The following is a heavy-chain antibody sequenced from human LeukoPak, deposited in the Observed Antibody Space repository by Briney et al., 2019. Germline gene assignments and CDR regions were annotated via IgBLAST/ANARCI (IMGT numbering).Heavy chain of an antibody. Sequence: GGSLRLSCAASGFTVSSYGMHWVRQAPGKGLEWVAVISYDGSNEYYANSVRGRFTISRDNSRNTLYLQMNSLRAEDTAVYYCAKTPAAGDYPQAEFFQHWGQGTLVTVSS. CDR3: AKTPAAGDYPQAEFFQH. J-gene: IGHJ1*01. V-gene: IGHV3-30*18. D-gene: IGHD4-17*01. CDR1: GFTVSSYG. CDR2: ISYDGSNE.